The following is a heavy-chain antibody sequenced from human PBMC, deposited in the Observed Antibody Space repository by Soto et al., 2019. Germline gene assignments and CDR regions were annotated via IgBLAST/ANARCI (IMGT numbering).Heavy chain of an antibody. J-gene: IGHJ4*02. CDR2: IKSKTDGGTT. V-gene: IGHV3-15*01. CDR1: GFTFSNAW. Sequence: GGSLRLSCAASGFTFSNAWMSWVRQAPGKGLEWVGRIKSKTDGGTTDYAAPVKGRFTISRDDSKNTLYLQMNSLKTEDTAVYYCTTESPYITIFGVVTNFDYWGQGTLVTVSS. CDR3: TTESPYITIFGVVTNFDY. D-gene: IGHD3-3*01.